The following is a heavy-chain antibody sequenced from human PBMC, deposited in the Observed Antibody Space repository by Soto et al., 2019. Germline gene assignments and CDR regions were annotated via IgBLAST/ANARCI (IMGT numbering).Heavy chain of an antibody. CDR2: IIPIFGTA. Sequence: QVQLVQSGAEVKKPGSSVKVSCKASGGTFSSYAISGVRQAPGQGLEWMGGIIPIFGTANYAQKFQGRVTITADKSTSTAYMELSSLRSEDTAVYYCARVSNYYDSSGHLSWVQGTLVTVSS. D-gene: IGHD3-22*01. CDR1: GGTFSSYA. V-gene: IGHV1-69*06. CDR3: ARVSNYYDSSGHLS. J-gene: IGHJ4*02.